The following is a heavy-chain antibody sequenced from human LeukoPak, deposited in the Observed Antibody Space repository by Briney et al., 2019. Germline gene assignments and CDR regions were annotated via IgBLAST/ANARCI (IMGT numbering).Heavy chain of an antibody. V-gene: IGHV1-2*04. J-gene: IGHJ6*02. Sequence: ASVKVSCKASGYTFTSYAMNWVRQAPGQGLEWMGWINPNSGGTNYAQKFQGWVTMTRDTSISTAYMELSRLRSDDTAVYYCATPGRGTTGYYGMDVWGQGTTVTVSS. CDR1: GYTFTSYA. CDR3: ATPGRGTTGYYGMDV. D-gene: IGHD1-1*01. CDR2: INPNSGGT.